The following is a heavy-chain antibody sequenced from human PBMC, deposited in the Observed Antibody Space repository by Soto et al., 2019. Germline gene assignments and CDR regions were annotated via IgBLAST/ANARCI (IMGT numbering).Heavy chain of an antibody. Sequence: EVQLLESGGGLVQPGGSLRLSCAASGFTFSSYAMSWVRQAPGKGLEWVSAISGSGGSTYYADSVKGRFTISRDNSKNPLYLKINDQRAEDTPVYYGARPSEREDSAIDYWGQGTLVPFSS. CDR3: ARPSEREDSAIDY. J-gene: IGHJ4*02. CDR2: ISGSGGST. CDR1: GFTFSSYA. D-gene: IGHD1-26*01. V-gene: IGHV3-23*01.